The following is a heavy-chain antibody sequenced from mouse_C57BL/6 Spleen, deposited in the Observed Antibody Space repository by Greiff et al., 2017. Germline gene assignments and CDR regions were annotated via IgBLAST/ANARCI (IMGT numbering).Heavy chain of an antibody. Sequence: EVTLVESGGGLVQPKGSLKLSCAASGFSFNTYAMNWVRQAPGTGLEWVARIRSKSNNDATYYADSVKGRFTISSDDSESMLYLQMNNLKTEDTAMYYCVRRSRYYFDYWGQGTTLTVSS. CDR2: IRSKSNNDAT. J-gene: IGHJ2*01. V-gene: IGHV10-1*01. CDR3: VRRSRYYFDY. CDR1: GFSFNTYA.